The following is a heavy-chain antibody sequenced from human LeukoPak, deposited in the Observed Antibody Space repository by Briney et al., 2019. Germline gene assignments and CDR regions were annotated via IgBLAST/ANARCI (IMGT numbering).Heavy chain of an antibody. CDR3: ATESLRYDIPNWFDP. CDR1: GYTLTELS. J-gene: IGHJ5*02. D-gene: IGHD3-9*01. V-gene: IGHV1-24*01. Sequence: ASVKVSCKVSGYTLTELSMHWVRQAPGKGLEWMGGFDPEDGETIYAQKFQGRVTMTEDTSTDTAYMELSSLRSEDTAVYYCATESLRYDIPNWFDPWGQGTLVTVSS. CDR2: FDPEDGET.